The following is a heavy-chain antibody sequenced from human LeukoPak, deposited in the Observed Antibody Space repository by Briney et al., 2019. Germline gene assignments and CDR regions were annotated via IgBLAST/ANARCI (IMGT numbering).Heavy chain of an antibody. CDR2: MNQDGSEK. V-gene: IGHV3-7*01. Sequence: EGSLRLSCAGSGFTFSSYWMSWVRQAPGKGLEWVANMNQDGSEKNYLDSVKGRFTISRDNAKNSLHLQMNSLRAEDTAVYYCARDRGYSNLDYWGQGTLVTVSS. CDR3: ARDRGYSNLDY. J-gene: IGHJ4*02. CDR1: GFTFSSYW. D-gene: IGHD4-23*01.